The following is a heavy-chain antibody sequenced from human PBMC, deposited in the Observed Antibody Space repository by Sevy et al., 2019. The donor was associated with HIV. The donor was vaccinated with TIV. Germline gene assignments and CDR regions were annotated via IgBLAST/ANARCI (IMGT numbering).Heavy chain of an antibody. D-gene: IGHD3-22*01. CDR1: GFTFSSYW. Sequence: GGSLRLSCAASGFTFSSYWMSWVRQAPGKGLEWVANIKQDGSENYYVDSVKGRFTISRDNAKNSLYLQMNSLRAEDTAVYYCASIYDSSGYYYSDAFDIWGQGTMVTVSS. CDR2: IKQDGSEN. V-gene: IGHV3-7*01. J-gene: IGHJ3*02. CDR3: ASIYDSSGYYYSDAFDI.